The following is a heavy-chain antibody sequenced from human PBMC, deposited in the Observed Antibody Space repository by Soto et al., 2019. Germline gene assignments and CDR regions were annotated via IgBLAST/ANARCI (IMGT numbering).Heavy chain of an antibody. CDR2: MYTSGRT. J-gene: IGHJ3*02. V-gene: IGHV4-4*07. CDR3: ARDGYASGWSSYAFDI. Sequence: SETLSLTCTVSGGSINTYFWSWIRQPAGKVLEWIGRMYTSGRTNYNPSLKSRVTMSVDTSKNQFSLKLNSLTAADTAVYYCARDGYASGWSSYAFDIWGQGTMVTV. CDR1: GGSINTYF. D-gene: IGHD6-19*01.